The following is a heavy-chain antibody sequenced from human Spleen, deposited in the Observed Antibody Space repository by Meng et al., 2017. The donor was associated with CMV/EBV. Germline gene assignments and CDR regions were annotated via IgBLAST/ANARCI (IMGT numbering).Heavy chain of an antibody. V-gene: IGHV1-69*16. J-gene: IGHJ4*02. CDR1: GGTFSSYT. CDR2: IIPILGIA. D-gene: IGHD6-13*01. Sequence: SVKVSCKASGGTFSSYTISWVRQAPGQGLEWMGRIIPILGIANCAQKFQGRVTITTDESTSTAYMELSSLRSEDTAVYYCARAGGIAGYSSPSHFDYWGQGTLVTVSS. CDR3: ARAGGIAGYSSPSHFDY.